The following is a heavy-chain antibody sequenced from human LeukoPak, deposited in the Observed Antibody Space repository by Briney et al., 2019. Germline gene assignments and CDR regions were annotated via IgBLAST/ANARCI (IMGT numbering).Heavy chain of an antibody. V-gene: IGHV3-11*06. D-gene: IGHD2-2*01. Sequence: GGSLRLSCAASGFAFSDHYMSWIRQAPGKGLEWVSCISSSSTNRDYAESVKGRFTISRDNAKNSLYLQMNSLRAEDTAVYYCAREGIVVVAAAVGALDAFDIWGQGTMVTDSS. J-gene: IGHJ3*02. CDR3: AREGIVVVAAAVGALDAFDI. CDR1: GFAFSDHY. CDR2: ISSSSTNR.